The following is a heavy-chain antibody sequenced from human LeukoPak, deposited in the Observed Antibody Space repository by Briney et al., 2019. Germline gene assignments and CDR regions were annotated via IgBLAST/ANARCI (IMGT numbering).Heavy chain of an antibody. CDR1: GYTLTELS. Sequence: ASVKVSCKVSGYTLTELSMHWVRQAPGQGHEWMGGFDPEDGETIYAQKFQGRVTMTEDTSTDTAYMELRSLRSEDTAVYYCATGRGAVAGTGGYFDYWGQGTLVTVSS. V-gene: IGHV1-24*01. CDR3: ATGRGAVAGTGGYFDY. CDR2: FDPEDGET. J-gene: IGHJ4*02. D-gene: IGHD6-19*01.